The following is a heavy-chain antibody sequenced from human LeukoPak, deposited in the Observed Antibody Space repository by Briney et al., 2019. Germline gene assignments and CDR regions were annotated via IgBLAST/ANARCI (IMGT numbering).Heavy chain of an antibody. Sequence: GASVKVSCKASGYTFTGYYMHWVRQAPGQGLEWMGWMNPNSGNTGYAQKFQGRVTITRNTSISTAYMELSSLRSEDTAVYYCARGGYSSSWYYYYYMDVWGKGTTVTVSS. D-gene: IGHD6-13*01. CDR2: MNPNSGNT. J-gene: IGHJ6*03. CDR1: GYTFTGYY. CDR3: ARGGYSSSWYYYYYMDV. V-gene: IGHV1-8*03.